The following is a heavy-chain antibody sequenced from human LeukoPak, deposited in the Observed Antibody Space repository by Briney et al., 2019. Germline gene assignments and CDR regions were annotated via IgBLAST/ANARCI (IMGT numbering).Heavy chain of an antibody. CDR3: ARVRYYDSSGYYYDAFDI. J-gene: IGHJ3*02. D-gene: IGHD3-22*01. CDR2: ISSSGSTI. V-gene: IGHV3-11*01. CDR1: GFTFSDYY. Sequence: GGSLRLSCAASGFTFSDYYMSWIHQAPGKGLEWVSYISSSGSTIYYADSVKGRFGISRDNAKNSLYLQMNSLRAEDTAVYYCARVRYYDSSGYYYDAFDIWGQGTMVTVSS.